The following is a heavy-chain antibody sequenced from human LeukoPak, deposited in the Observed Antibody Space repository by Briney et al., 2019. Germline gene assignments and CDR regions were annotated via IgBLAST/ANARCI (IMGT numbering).Heavy chain of an antibody. CDR2: TSYDASNK. J-gene: IGHJ4*02. V-gene: IGHV3-30*03. Sequence: GRSLRLSCAASGFTFSRYGMHWGRQTPGKVLEWVAVTSYDASNKYYADSVKGRFTISRDNARNFVYLQLNSLRAEDTAIYYCARDEKDGPLWYWGQGILVFVSS. D-gene: IGHD2-15*01. CDR3: ARDEKDGPLWY. CDR1: GFTFSRYG.